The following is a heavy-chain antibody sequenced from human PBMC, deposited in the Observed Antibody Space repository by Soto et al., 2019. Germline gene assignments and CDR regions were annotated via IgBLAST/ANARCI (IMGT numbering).Heavy chain of an antibody. Sequence: EVQLVESGGGLVKPGGSLRLSCAASGFTFSTAWMSWVRQAPGKGLEWVGRVKSKTDGETTDYAAPVKGRFTISRDDSENTLYLQMNSLKTEDTAVYYCTIYCISSSCYTRWFDPWGQGTLVTVSS. D-gene: IGHD2-2*02. CDR3: TIYCISSSCYTRWFDP. CDR2: VKSKTDGETT. J-gene: IGHJ5*02. V-gene: IGHV3-15*01. CDR1: GFTFSTAW.